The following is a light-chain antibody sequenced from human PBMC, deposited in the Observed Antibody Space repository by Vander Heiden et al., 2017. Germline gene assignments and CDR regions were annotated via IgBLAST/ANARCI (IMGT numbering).Light chain of an antibody. CDR3: MIWHNSAWV. CDR1: RGINVGTYT. V-gene: IGLV5-45*02. J-gene: IGLJ3*02. CDR2: YRSDSDK. Sequence: QAVLTQPSSLSASPGTSASLSCALRRGINVGTYTRYWFQQKPGSPPQYLLKYRSDSDKQQGSGVPSRFSGSKDVSANAGILLISGLQSEDEADYHCMIWHNSAWVFGEGTKLTVL.